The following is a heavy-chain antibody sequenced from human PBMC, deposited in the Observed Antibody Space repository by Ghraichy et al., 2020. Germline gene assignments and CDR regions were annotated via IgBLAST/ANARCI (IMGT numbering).Heavy chain of an antibody. CDR3: AKVLNGWLQRRYYFDY. D-gene: IGHD5-24*01. CDR1: GFTFSSYA. V-gene: IGHV3-23*01. J-gene: IGHJ4*02. CDR2: ISGSGGST. Sequence: LNISCAASGFTFSSYAMSWVRQAPGKGLEWVSAISGSGGSTYYADSVKGRFTISRDNSKNTLYLQMNSLRAEDTAVYYCAKVLNGWLQRRYYFDYWGQGTLVTVSS.